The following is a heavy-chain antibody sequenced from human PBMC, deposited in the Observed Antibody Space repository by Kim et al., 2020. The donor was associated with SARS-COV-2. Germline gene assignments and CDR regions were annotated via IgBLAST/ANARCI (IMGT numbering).Heavy chain of an antibody. D-gene: IGHD5-18*01. CDR3: ARVVLDSGGYSYGYFDY. V-gene: IGHV3-30*07. Sequence: VKRRFTNSRDNCKSTLYLPMNSLRAEDTAVYYCARVVLDSGGYSYGYFDYWGQGTLVTVSS. J-gene: IGHJ4*02.